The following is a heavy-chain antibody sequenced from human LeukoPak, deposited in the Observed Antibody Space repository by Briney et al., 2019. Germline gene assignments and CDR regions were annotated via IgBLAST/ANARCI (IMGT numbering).Heavy chain of an antibody. Sequence: SETLSLTCTVSGGSISSGGYYWGWIRQPPGKGLEWIGSIYYSGSTYYNPSLKSRVTISVDTSKNQFSLKLSSVTAADTAVYYCARLEARWLSVDYWGQGTLVTVSS. CDR2: IYYSGST. V-gene: IGHV4-39*01. J-gene: IGHJ4*02. CDR3: ARLEARWLSVDY. D-gene: IGHD5-18*01. CDR1: GGSISSGGYY.